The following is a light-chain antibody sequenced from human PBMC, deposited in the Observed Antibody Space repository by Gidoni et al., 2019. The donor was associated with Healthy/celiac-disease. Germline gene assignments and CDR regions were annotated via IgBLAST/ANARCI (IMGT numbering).Light chain of an antibody. Sequence: DIQMTQSPSTLSASVGDRVTITCRASQSISSWLAWYQQNPGKAPKLLIYDASSLESGVPSRFSSSGAGTEFTLTISSLQHDDFATYYCQQYNSYWTFGQGTKVEIK. V-gene: IGKV1-5*01. J-gene: IGKJ1*01. CDR1: QSISSW. CDR3: QQYNSYWT. CDR2: DAS.